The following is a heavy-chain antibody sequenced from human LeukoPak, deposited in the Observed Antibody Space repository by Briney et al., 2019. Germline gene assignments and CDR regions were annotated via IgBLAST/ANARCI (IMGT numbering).Heavy chain of an antibody. CDR2: INADGTIT. Sequence: GGSLRLSCAASGFTFSSYGMHWVRQAPGERLVWVSFINADGTITKYADSVKGRFTISRDNAKSTVYLQMNGLGVEDTAMYYCVRLAVTDTNYWGQGSLVTVSS. CDR3: VRLAVTDTNY. CDR1: GFTFSSYG. J-gene: IGHJ4*02. D-gene: IGHD2-21*02. V-gene: IGHV3-74*01.